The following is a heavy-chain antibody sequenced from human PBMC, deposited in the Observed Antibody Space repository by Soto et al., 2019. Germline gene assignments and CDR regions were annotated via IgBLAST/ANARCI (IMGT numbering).Heavy chain of an antibody. D-gene: IGHD6-25*01. CDR3: AKEVAADAFDI. Sequence: PSETLSHTCAVSGGSISSFWWSWVRQPPGMGLEWIGEIHHSGATNYNPSLKSRVTVSVDKSKNQFSLNLNSLTAADTAIYYCAKEVAADAFDIWGQGTMVT. J-gene: IGHJ3*02. CDR2: IHHSGAT. CDR1: GGSISSFW. V-gene: IGHV4-4*02.